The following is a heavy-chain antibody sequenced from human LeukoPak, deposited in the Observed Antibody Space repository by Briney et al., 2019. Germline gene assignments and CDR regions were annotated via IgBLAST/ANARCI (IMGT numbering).Heavy chain of an antibody. CDR2: IYYSGST. CDR3: ASSTQDDYGDNNWFDP. Sequence: PSETLSLTCAVSGGSINSSSSYYWGWIRQPPGKGLEWIGSIYYSGSTYHNPSLKSRVTISVDTSKNQFSLKLSSVTAADTAVYYCASSTQDDYGDNNWFDPWGQGTLVTVSS. CDR1: GGSINSSSSYY. D-gene: IGHD4-17*01. V-gene: IGHV4-39*01. J-gene: IGHJ5*02.